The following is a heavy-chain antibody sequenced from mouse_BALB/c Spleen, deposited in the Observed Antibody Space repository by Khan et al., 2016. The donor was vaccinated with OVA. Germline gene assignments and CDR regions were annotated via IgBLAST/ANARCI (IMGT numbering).Heavy chain of an antibody. J-gene: IGHJ3*01. CDR2: IYPGSANI. CDR1: GYTFTDYY. V-gene: IGHV1-77*01. CDR3: AREWAAWFPY. Sequence: VELVESGAELARPGASVNLSCKASGYTFTDYYINWMRQRTGQGLEWIGEIYPGSANIYYNEKFKGKATLTADKSSSTVYMQLSSLTSEDSAAYFCAREWAAWFPYWGQGTLVTVSA.